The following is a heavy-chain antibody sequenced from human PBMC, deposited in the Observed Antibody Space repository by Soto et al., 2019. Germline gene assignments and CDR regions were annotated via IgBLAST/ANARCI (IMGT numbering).Heavy chain of an antibody. CDR3: AKSVYNWNDGFFDY. D-gene: IGHD1-1*01. CDR2: ISYDGVNK. V-gene: IGHV3-30*18. J-gene: IGHJ4*02. Sequence: QVQLVESGGGVVQTGRSLRLSCAASGFTFSTYGMHWVRQAPGKGLEWVAVISYDGVNKYYADSVKGRFTISRDNSKNTLYLQMNRLRAEDTAVYYCAKSVYNWNDGFFDYWGQGTLVTVSS. CDR1: GFTFSTYG.